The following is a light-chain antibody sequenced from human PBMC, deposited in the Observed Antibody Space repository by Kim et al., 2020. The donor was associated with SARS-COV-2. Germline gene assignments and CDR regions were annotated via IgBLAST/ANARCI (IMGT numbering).Light chain of an antibody. CDR2: GAS. Sequence: SVSPGERATRSCRASQGVSSPFAWYQQKPGHAPRLLIYGASRATGIPARFSGSGSGTEFTLTISNLQSEDFAVYYCQQYTKWPLTFGGGTKVDIK. V-gene: IGKV3-15*01. CDR1: QGVSSP. CDR3: QQYTKWPLT. J-gene: IGKJ4*01.